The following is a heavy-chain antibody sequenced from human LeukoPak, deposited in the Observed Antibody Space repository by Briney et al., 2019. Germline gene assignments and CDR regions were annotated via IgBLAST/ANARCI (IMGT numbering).Heavy chain of an antibody. Sequence: PSETLSLTCAVYGGSFSGYYWSWIRQPPGKGLEWIGEINHSGSTDYNPSLKSRVTISVDTSKNQFSLKLSSVTAADTAVYYCARGRGPQHYYYYYYMDVWGKGTTVTVSS. J-gene: IGHJ6*03. CDR3: ARGRGPQHYYYYYYMDV. V-gene: IGHV4-34*01. D-gene: IGHD6-13*01. CDR1: GGSFSGYY. CDR2: INHSGST.